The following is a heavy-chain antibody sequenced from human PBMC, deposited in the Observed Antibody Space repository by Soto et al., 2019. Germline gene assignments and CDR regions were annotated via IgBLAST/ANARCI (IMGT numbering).Heavy chain of an antibody. D-gene: IGHD2-15*01. CDR3: ASALYCSGGSCSFDP. V-gene: IGHV4-61*01. CDR2: IYYTGST. CDR1: GGSVSSGNYY. J-gene: IGHJ5*02. Sequence: SETLSLTCTVSGGSVSSGNYYWSWIRQPPGKGLEWIGFIYYTGSTSYNPSLESRVTISMDTSKNQFSLKLTSVTAADTAVYYCASALYCSGGSCSFDPWGQGTLVTVSS.